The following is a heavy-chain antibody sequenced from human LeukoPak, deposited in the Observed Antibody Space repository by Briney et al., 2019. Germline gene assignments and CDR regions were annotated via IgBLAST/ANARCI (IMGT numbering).Heavy chain of an antibody. V-gene: IGHV4-59*01. CDR2: IYYSGST. J-gene: IGHJ6*03. D-gene: IGHD6-6*01. CDR1: GGSISSYY. CDR3: ARDPEYSSSSRGYYYYYYMDV. Sequence: PSETLSLTCTVSGGSISSYYWSWIRQPPGKGLEWIGYIYYSGSTNYNPSLKSRVTISVDTSKNQFSLKLSSVTAADTAVYYCARDPEYSSSSRGYYYYYYMDVWGKGTTVTVSS.